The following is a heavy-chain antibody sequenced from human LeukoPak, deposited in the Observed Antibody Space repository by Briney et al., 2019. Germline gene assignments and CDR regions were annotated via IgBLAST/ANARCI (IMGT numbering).Heavy chain of an antibody. CDR1: GFTFTSYW. J-gene: IGHJ4*02. CDR3: ARDGSRIVGPPDY. Sequence: GGSLRLSCAASGFTFTSYWMSLVRQAPGKGLEWVANIKQDGNEKYYVDSVRGRFTISRDNGKNSLYLQMNSLRAEDTAVYYCARDGSRIVGPPDYWGQGTLVTVSS. D-gene: IGHD1-26*01. V-gene: IGHV3-7*01. CDR2: IKQDGNEK.